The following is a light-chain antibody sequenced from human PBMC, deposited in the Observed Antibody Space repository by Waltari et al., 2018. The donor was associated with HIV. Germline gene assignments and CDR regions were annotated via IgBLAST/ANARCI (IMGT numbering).Light chain of an antibody. CDR1: NIGSKR. CDR2: YDR. J-gene: IGLJ2*01. Sequence: SYVLTQPPSVSVAPGQTARMTCGGNNIGSKRLHWYQQKPGQAPVLVVYYDRDRPSGIPERFSGSNFGNTATLTITRVEAGDEADYYCQVWESSTDDHQVVFGGGTKLTVL. V-gene: IGLV3-21*02. CDR3: QVWESSTDDHQVV.